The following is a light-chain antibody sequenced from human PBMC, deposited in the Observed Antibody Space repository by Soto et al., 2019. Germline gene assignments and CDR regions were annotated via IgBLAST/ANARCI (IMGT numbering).Light chain of an antibody. J-gene: IGKJ4*01. V-gene: IGKV1-39*01. CDR3: QQTHSTPLT. Sequence: DIRMTQSPSSLSAFVGDRVTITCRASQSISNSLNWYQQKPGKAPRLLISTISSLQSGVPSRFTGSGSGTDFTLTISSLQPEDFATYYCQQTHSTPLTFGGGTKVEV. CDR1: QSISNS. CDR2: TIS.